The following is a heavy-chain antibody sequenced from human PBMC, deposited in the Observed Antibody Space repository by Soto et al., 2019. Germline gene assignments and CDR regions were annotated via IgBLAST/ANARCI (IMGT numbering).Heavy chain of an antibody. CDR3: NKEGGWLDT. J-gene: IGHJ5*02. V-gene: IGHV3-15*01. CDR1: GVTLMNAW. CDR2: IKSKTDGGTT. Sequence: GESXRLACAASGVTLMNAWMSWFRQAPGKGLEWVGRIKSKTDGGTTDYAAPVKGRFTISRDDSKKTLYLQMNSLKTEETAVYYCNKEGGWLDTWGQGTLVTVSS.